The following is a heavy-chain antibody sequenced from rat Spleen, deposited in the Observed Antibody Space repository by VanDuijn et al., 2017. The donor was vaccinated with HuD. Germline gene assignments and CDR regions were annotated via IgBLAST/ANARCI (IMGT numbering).Heavy chain of an antibody. Sequence: EVQLVESGGGLVQPGRSLKLSCAASGFTFSNYDMAWVRQAPTKGLEWIASISTGGGNTYYRDSVKGRFTISRDNAKNTQYLQMDSLRSEDTATYYCARHGDITTVAPYFDYWGQGVMVTVSS. V-gene: IGHV5S13*01. CDR3: ARHGDITTVAPYFDY. J-gene: IGHJ2*01. D-gene: IGHD1-1*01. CDR2: ISTGGGNT. CDR1: GFTFSNYD.